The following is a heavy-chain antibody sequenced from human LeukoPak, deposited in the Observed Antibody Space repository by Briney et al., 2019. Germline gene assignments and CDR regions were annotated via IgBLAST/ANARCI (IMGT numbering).Heavy chain of an antibody. D-gene: IGHD3-10*01. V-gene: IGHV3-23*01. CDR3: AKGGAVSSKSITMIRGTRRYNYYMDV. CDR2: ISRSGGTT. Sequence: GGSLRLSCAASGFTFSSYGMSWVRQAPGKGLEWVSAISRSGGTTYYADSVKGRFTISGDKSENTLYLQMNSLRAEDTALYYCAKGGAVSSKSITMIRGTRRYNYYMDVWGKGTTVT. J-gene: IGHJ6*03. CDR1: GFTFSSYG.